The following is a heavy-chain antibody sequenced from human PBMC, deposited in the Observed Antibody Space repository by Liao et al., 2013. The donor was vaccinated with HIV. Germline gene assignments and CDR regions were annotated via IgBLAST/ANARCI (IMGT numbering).Heavy chain of an antibody. Sequence: QVQLQQWGAGLLKPSETLSLTCAVYGGSFSGYYWSWIRQPPGKGLEWIGEINHSGSTNYNPSLKSRVTISVDTSKNQFSLKLSSVTAADTAVYYCARGTASGGFDYVGPGNPGHRLL. V-gene: IGHV4-34*01. D-gene: IGHD1-26*01. CDR3: ARGTASGGFDY. CDR2: INHSGST. J-gene: IGHJ4*02. CDR1: GGSFSGYY.